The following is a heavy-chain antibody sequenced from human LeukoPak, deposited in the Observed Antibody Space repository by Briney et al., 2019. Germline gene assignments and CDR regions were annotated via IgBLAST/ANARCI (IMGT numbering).Heavy chain of an antibody. D-gene: IGHD3-9*01. Sequence: PGGSLRLSCAASGFTVSSNYMSWVRQAPGKGLEWVSVIYSGGSTYYADSVKGRFTISRDNSKNTLYLQMNSLRAEDTAVYYCARDYDILTGYIFDYWGQGTLVTVSS. J-gene: IGHJ4*02. V-gene: IGHV3-66*01. CDR1: GFTVSSNY. CDR2: IYSGGST. CDR3: ARDYDILTGYIFDY.